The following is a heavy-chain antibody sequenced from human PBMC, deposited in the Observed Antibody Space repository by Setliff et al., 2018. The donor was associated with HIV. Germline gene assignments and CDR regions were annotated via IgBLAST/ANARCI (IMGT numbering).Heavy chain of an antibody. CDR1: GYTFTSYY. CDR3: AGSNRYRSSSNWFDP. CDR2: INPSGGST. V-gene: IGHV1-46*01. Sequence: ASVKVSCKASGYTFTSYYMHWVRQAPGQGLEWMGIINPSGGSTSYAQKFQGRVTMTRDTSTSTVYMELSSLRSEDTAVYYCAGSNRYRSSSNWFDPWGQGTLVTVSS. D-gene: IGHD6-6*01. J-gene: IGHJ5*02.